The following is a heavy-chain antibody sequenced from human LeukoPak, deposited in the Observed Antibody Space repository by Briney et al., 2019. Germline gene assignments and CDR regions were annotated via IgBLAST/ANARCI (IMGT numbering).Heavy chain of an antibody. CDR1: GFTFSNDW. D-gene: IGHD2-21*01. J-gene: IGHJ4*02. CDR2: INPDGTGT. CDR3: ARVYQFVFDY. V-gene: IGHV3-74*03. Sequence: GGSLRLSCADSGFTFSNDWMNWVRQVPGKGLVWVSQINPDGTGTTYADSVKGRFAISRDNAKNTVYLQMDSLTAEDTAVYYCARVYQFVFDYWGQGTLVTVSS.